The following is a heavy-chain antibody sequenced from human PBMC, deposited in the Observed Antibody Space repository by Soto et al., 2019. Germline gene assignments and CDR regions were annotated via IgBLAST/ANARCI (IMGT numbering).Heavy chain of an antibody. CDR1: GGSITLGGYY. V-gene: IGHV4-31*03. D-gene: IGHD3-22*01. Sequence: PSETLSLTCTVSGGSITLGGYYWSCFRQRPGKGLEWIGHVYYSGTTYSNPSLRSRIAISVDTSENHFSLKLSSLTAADTAIYFCARLDDSSGNTPFDFWGQGILVTVSS. CDR2: VYYSGTT. CDR3: ARLDDSSGNTPFDF. J-gene: IGHJ4*02.